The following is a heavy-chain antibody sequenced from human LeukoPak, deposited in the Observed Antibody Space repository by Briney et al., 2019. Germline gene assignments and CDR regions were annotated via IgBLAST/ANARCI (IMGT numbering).Heavy chain of an antibody. CDR3: ASPLGYNGRSDAFDI. D-gene: IGHD1-26*01. Sequence: SETLSLTCAVYGGSFSGYYWSWIRQPPGKGLEWIGEINHSGSTKYNPSLKSRVTISVDTSKNQFSLKLSSVTAADTAVYFCASPLGYNGRSDAFDIWGQGTMVTVSS. V-gene: IGHV4-34*01. CDR1: GGSFSGYY. CDR2: INHSGST. J-gene: IGHJ3*02.